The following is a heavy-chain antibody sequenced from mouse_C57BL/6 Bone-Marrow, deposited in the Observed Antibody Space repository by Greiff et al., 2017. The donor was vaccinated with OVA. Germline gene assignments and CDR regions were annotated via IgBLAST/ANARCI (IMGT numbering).Heavy chain of an antibody. CDR1: GFNIKDDY. D-gene: IGHD1-1*01. J-gene: IGHJ3*01. CDR3: TTNYYGSSYPPWFAY. V-gene: IGHV14-4*01. CDR2: IAPEYGDT. Sequence: VQLQQPGAELVRPGASVKLSCKASGFNIKDDYMHWVKQRPEQGLEWIGWIAPEYGDTEYASQLQGKATITADTSSKTAYLQLTSPASEDPSVYYCTTNYYGSSYPPWFAYWGQGTLVTVSA.